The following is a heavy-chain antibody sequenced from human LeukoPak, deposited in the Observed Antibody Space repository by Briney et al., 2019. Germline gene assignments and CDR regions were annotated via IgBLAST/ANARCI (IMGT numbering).Heavy chain of an antibody. Sequence: SETLSLTCAVSGYSISSGYYWGWIRQPPGKGLEWIGSIYHSGSTYYNPSLKSRVTISVDTSKNQFSLKLSSVTAADTAVYYCARDDSTPVSGSIQDYFDYWGQGTLVTVSS. CDR3: ARDDSTPVSGSIQDYFDY. CDR1: GYSISSGYY. V-gene: IGHV4-38-2*01. J-gene: IGHJ4*02. CDR2: IYHSGST. D-gene: IGHD1-1*01.